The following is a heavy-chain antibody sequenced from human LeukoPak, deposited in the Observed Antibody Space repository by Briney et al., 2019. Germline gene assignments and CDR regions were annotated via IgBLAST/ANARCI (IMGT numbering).Heavy chain of an antibody. CDR3: ARKTALYGHFDY. D-gene: IGHD3-10*01. J-gene: IGHJ4*02. CDR2: IYHSGST. V-gene: IGHV4-4*02. Sequence: SGTLSLTCAVSGCSISSGNWWSWVRQPPGKGLEWIGEIYHSGSTNYSPSLKSRVTMSVDKSKNQFSLKLSSVTAADTAVYYCARKTALYGHFDYWGQGTLVTVSS. CDR1: GCSISSGNW.